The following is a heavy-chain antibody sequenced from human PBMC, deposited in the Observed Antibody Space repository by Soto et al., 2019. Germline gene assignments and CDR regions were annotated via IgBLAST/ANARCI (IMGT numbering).Heavy chain of an antibody. J-gene: IGHJ5*02. CDR2: IYYSGST. Sequence: SETLSLTCTVSGGSISRYYWSWIRQPPGKGLEWIGYIYYSGSTNYNPSLKSRVTISVDTSKNQFSLKLSSVTAADTAVYYCAREVKGFHGYCSGGSCPNWFDPWGQGTLVTVSS. V-gene: IGHV4-59*01. CDR3: AREVKGFHGYCSGGSCPNWFDP. CDR1: GGSISRYY. D-gene: IGHD2-15*01.